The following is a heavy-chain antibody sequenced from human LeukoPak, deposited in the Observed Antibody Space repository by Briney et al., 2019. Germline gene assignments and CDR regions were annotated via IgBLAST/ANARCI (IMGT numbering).Heavy chain of an antibody. D-gene: IGHD2-15*01. CDR3: ARDGVLFSGGSCDGMDV. CDR1: GYTFTSYY. V-gene: IGHV1-46*01. CDR2: INPSGGST. Sequence: ASVKVSCKASGYTFTSYYMHWVRQAPGQGLEWMGIINPSGGSTSYAQKFQGRVTMTRDTSTSTVYMELSSLRFEDTAVYYCARDGVLFSGGSCDGMDVWGQGTTVTVSS. J-gene: IGHJ6*02.